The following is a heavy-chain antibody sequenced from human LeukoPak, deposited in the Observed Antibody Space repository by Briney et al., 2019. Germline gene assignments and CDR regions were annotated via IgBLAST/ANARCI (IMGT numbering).Heavy chain of an antibody. CDR2: IYNNGGT. Sequence: SGTLSLTCAVSGGSLSTANWWSWVRQTPGKGLEWIAEIYNNGGTNYNPSLKSRVTMSVDTSKNQFSLKLSSVTAADTAVYYCARDRQWPGEFDYWGQGTLVTVSS. V-gene: IGHV4-4*02. J-gene: IGHJ4*02. CDR3: ARDRQWPGEFDY. CDR1: GGSLSTANW. D-gene: IGHD6-19*01.